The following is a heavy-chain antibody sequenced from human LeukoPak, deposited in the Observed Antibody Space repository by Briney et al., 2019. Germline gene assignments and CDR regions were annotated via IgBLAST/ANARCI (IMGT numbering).Heavy chain of an antibody. CDR2: ISWNSGSI. CDR3: AKELDHILTGYFDY. D-gene: IGHD3-9*01. J-gene: IGHJ4*02. CDR1: GFTFDDYA. Sequence: GGSLRLSCAASGFTFDDYAMHWVRQAPGKGLEWVSGISWNSGSIGYADSVKGRFTISRDNAKNSLYLQMNSLRAEDTALYYCAKELDHILTGYFDYWGQGTLVTVSS. V-gene: IGHV3-9*01.